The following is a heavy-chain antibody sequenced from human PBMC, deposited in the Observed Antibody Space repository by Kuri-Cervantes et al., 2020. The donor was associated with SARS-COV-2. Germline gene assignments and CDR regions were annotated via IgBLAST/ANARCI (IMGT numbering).Heavy chain of an antibody. CDR3: GKVSWLQLWHRYSDS. J-gene: IGHJ4*02. Sequence: ESLKISCAVSGYSISSGYYWGWIRQPPGKGLEWIGSIYHSGSTYYNPSLKSRVTISVDTSKNQFSLKLSSVTAADTAVYYCGKVSWLQLWHRYSDSWGQGTRVTVSS. D-gene: IGHD5-24*01. CDR1: GYSISSGYY. V-gene: IGHV4-38-2*01. CDR2: IYHSGST.